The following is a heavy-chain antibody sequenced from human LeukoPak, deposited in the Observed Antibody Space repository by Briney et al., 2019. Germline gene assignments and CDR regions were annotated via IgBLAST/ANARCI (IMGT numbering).Heavy chain of an antibody. D-gene: IGHD1-1*01. CDR2: ISYDGSNK. CDR3: AKSWTGGYFDY. CDR1: GFTFSSYG. Sequence: GGSLRLSCEASGFTFSSYGMHWVRQAPGKGLEWVAVISYDGSNKYYADSVKGRFTISRDNSKNTLYLQMNSLRAEDTAVYYCAKSWTGGYFDYWGQGTLVTVSS. V-gene: IGHV3-30*18. J-gene: IGHJ4*02.